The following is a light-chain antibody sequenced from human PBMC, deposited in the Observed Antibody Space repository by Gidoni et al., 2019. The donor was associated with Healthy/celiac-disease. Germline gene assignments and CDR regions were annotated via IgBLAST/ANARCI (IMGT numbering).Light chain of an antibody. CDR2: AAY. J-gene: IGKJ1*01. CDR1: ESISSY. V-gene: IGKV1-39*01. CDR3: QQGYSTPQT. Sequence: DIQITQSPSSLSASVGDRVTITCRASESISSYLNWYQQKPGKAPKLLIYAAYSLQRGVPSRCSGSGSGTDFTLTISSLQPEDFATYYCQQGYSTPQTFGQGTRVEIK.